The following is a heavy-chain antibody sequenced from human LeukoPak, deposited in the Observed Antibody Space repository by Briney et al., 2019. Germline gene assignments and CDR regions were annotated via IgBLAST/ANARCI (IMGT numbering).Heavy chain of an antibody. CDR3: ARLTGTAYNWFDP. V-gene: IGHV4-4*07. Sequence: SETLSLTCTVSGGSLRSYYWNWIRQPAGKGLEWVGRIFPGGGTSYSPSLKSRVTISADTSKSQFSLKLTSVTAADTAVYYCARLTGTAYNWFDPWGPGTLVTVSS. D-gene: IGHD1-20*01. J-gene: IGHJ5*02. CDR1: GGSLRSYY. CDR2: IFPGGGT.